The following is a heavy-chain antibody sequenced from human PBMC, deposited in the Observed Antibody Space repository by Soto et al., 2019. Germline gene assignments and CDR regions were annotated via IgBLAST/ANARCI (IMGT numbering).Heavy chain of an antibody. Sequence: PGGSLRLSCAASGFTFSDYYMSWIRQAPGKGLEWVSYISTSGSYTNYGDSVKGRFTISRDNAKNSVDLQMNSLRAEDTAVYYCARDQDRDGDYNMFDNWGQGTLVTVSS. D-gene: IGHD2-21*01. CDR3: ARDQDRDGDYNMFDN. V-gene: IGHV3-11*06. CDR2: ISTSGSYT. J-gene: IGHJ4*02. CDR1: GFTFSDYY.